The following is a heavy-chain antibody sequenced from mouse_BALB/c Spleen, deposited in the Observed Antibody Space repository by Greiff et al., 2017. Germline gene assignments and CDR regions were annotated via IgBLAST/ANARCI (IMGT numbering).Heavy chain of an antibody. V-gene: IGHV1S81*02. Sequence: QVQLQQPGAELVKPGASVKLSCKASGYTFTSYYMYWVKQRPGQGLEWIGGINPSNGGTNFNEKFKSKATLTVDKSSSTAYMQLSSLTSEDSAVYYCTRGNYGSSSAYWGQGTLVTVSA. CDR1: GYTFTSYY. D-gene: IGHD1-1*01. J-gene: IGHJ3*01. CDR3: TRGNYGSSSAY. CDR2: INPSNGGT.